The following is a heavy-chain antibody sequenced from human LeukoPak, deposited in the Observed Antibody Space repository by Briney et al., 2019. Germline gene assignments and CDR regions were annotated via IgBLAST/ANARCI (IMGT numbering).Heavy chain of an antibody. CDR2: IYYSGST. CDR3: ARIYYYYYYMDV. V-gene: IGHV4-59*08. Sequence: PSETLSLTCTVSGGSISSYYWSWIRQPPGKGLEWIGYIYYSGSTNYNPSLKSRVTISVDTSRNQFSLKLSSVTAADTAVYYCARIYYYYYYMDVWGNGTTVTISS. J-gene: IGHJ6*03. CDR1: GGSISSYY.